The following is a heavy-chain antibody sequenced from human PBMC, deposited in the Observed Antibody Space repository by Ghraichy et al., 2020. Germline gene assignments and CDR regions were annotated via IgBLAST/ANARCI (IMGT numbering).Heavy chain of an antibody. CDR1: GGSISSSSYY. D-gene: IGHD4-17*01. J-gene: IGHJ4*02. CDR2: IYYSGST. V-gene: IGHV4-39*02. Sequence: SETLSLTCTVSGGSISSSSYYWGWIRQPPGKGLEWIGSIYYSGSTYYNPSLKSRVTISVDTSKNQFSLKLSSVTAADTAVYYCARESHDYGDYDDYFDYWGQGTLVTVSS. CDR3: ARESHDYGDYDDYFDY.